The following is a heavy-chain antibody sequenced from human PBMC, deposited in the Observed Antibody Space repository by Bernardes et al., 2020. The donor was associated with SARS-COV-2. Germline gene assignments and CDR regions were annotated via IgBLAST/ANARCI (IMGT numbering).Heavy chain of an antibody. CDR3: ARGRGNSSGWYYYGLDV. V-gene: IGHV1-8*02. CDR2: MNPNSGNT. J-gene: IGHJ6*02. CDR1: GYTFSSYD. D-gene: IGHD6-19*01. Sequence: VKVSCKASGYTFSSYDINWVRQATGQGLEWMGWMNPNSGNTGYAQKFQGRVTMTRNTSISTAYMELSSLRSDDTAVYYCARGRGNSSGWYYYGLDVWGQGITVTVSS.